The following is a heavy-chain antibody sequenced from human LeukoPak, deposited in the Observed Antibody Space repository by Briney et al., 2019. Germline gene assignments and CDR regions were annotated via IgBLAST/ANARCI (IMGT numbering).Heavy chain of an antibody. D-gene: IGHD5-18*01. CDR2: IYNSGST. V-gene: IGHV4-59*08. CDR1: GGSISNYY. Sequence: PSETLSLTCTVSGGSISNYYWSWIRQPPGKGLEWIGYIYNSGSTNYNPSLKSRVTISGDTSKNQFSLKLSSVTAADTAVYYCARGYSYGYNYFDYWGQGTLVTVSS. CDR3: ARGYSYGYNYFDY. J-gene: IGHJ4*02.